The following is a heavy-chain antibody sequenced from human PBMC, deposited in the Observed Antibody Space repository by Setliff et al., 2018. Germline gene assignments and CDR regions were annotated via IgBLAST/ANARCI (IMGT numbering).Heavy chain of an antibody. Sequence: ASVKVSCKVSGYTLTELSMHWVRQAPGKGLEWMGGFDPEDGETIYAQKFQGRVTMTEGTSTDTAYMELSSLRSDDTAVYYCARDRDSSGYPYYFDYWGQGTPVTVSS. CDR2: FDPEDGET. CDR1: GYTLTELS. CDR3: ARDRDSSGYPYYFDY. J-gene: IGHJ4*02. D-gene: IGHD3-22*01. V-gene: IGHV1-24*01.